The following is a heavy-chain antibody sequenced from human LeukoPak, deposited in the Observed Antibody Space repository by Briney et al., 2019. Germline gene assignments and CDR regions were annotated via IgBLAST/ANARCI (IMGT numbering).Heavy chain of an antibody. Sequence: GESLQISCKGSGSSFTSYWIGWVRQVPGKGLEGMGFIYPVASHTTYSPSFQAQLTISADNSISTAYLQWISLKASDTAMYYCASKVRGVIGYYFDYWGQGTLVTVSS. CDR3: ASKVRGVIGYYFDY. J-gene: IGHJ4*02. CDR1: GSSFTSYW. D-gene: IGHD3-10*01. CDR2: IYPVASHT. V-gene: IGHV5-51*01.